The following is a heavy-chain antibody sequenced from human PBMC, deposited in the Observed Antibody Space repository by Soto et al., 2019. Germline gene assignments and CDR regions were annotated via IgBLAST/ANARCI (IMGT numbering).Heavy chain of an antibody. D-gene: IGHD6-13*01. V-gene: IGHV3-21*01. CDR1: GFTFSSYS. Sequence: GESLKISCAASGFTFSSYSMNWVRQAPGKGLEWVSSISSSSSYIYYADSVKGRFTISRDNAKNSLYLQMNSLRAEDTAVYYCARDLSALTYSSSWYYYYGMDVWGQGTTVTVSS. CDR3: ARDLSALTYSSSWYYYYGMDV. J-gene: IGHJ6*02. CDR2: ISSSSSYI.